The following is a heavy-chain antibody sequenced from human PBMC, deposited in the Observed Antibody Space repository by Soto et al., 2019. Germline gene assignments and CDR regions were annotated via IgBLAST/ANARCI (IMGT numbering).Heavy chain of an antibody. D-gene: IGHD3-22*01. CDR1: GFSLSDYW. CDR3: AKDRGYLAFDY. CDR2: VSVNGRDT. J-gene: IGHJ4*02. Sequence: GGSLRLSCAASGFSLSDYWMHWVRQVPGKGLLWVSRVSVNGRDTTYADSVKGRFTISRDNAKNTLYLQMNSLRAEDTAVYYCAKDRGYLAFDYWGQGTLVTVSS. V-gene: IGHV3-74*03.